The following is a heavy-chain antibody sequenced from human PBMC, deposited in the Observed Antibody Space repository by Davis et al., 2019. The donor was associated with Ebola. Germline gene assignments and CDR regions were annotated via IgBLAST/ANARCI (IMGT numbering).Heavy chain of an antibody. CDR2: ISSSSSYT. Sequence: GGSLRLSCAASGFTFSDYYMSWIRQAPGKGLEWVSYISSSSSYTNYADSVKGRFTISRDNSKNTLYLQMNSLRAEDTAVYYCAKDPQDVVPAAIGLDYWGQGTLVTVSS. V-gene: IGHV3-11*05. CDR1: GFTFSDYY. CDR3: AKDPQDVVPAAIGLDY. J-gene: IGHJ4*02. D-gene: IGHD2-2*02.